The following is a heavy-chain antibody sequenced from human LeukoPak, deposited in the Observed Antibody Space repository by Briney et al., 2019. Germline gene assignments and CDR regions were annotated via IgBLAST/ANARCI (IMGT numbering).Heavy chain of an antibody. CDR1: GGSISSYY. CDR3: ARGKRNSRIAVAGTFDY. J-gene: IGHJ4*02. CDR2: IYYSGST. D-gene: IGHD6-19*01. Sequence: SETLSLTCTVSGGSISSYYWSWIRQPPGKGLEWIGYIYYSGSTNYNPSLKSRVTISVDTSKNQFSLKLSSVTAADTAVYYCARGKRNSRIAVAGTFDYWGQGTLVTVSS. V-gene: IGHV4-59*01.